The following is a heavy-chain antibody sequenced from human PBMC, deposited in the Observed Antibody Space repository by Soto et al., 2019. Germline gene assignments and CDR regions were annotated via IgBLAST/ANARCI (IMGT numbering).Heavy chain of an antibody. CDR1: GFTFSSYA. D-gene: IGHD3-3*01. CDR3: ARDTDSYYDFWSGPLSLASPLLLGPRDYYYGMDV. J-gene: IGHJ6*02. CDR2: ISYDGSNK. V-gene: IGHV3-30-3*01. Sequence: PGGSLRLSCAASGFTFSSYAMHWVRQAPGKGLEWVAVISYDGSNKYYADSVKGRFTISRDNSKNTLYLQMNSLRAEDTAVYYCARDTDSYYDFWSGPLSLASPLLLGPRDYYYGMDVWGQGTTVTVSS.